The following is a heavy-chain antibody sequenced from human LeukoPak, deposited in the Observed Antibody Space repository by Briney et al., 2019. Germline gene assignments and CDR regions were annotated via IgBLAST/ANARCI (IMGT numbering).Heavy chain of an antibody. CDR1: GGSISSPNCY. V-gene: IGHV4-39*01. Sequence: PSETLSLTCAVSGGSISSPNCYWDRIRQSPEKGLEYIGTISYSGNTWSNPSLSSRVSISADTSKNQFSLKLTSVTAADTAVYYCARATSDYWNFNIWGQGTVVTVSS. CDR3: ARATSDYWNFNI. CDR2: ISYSGNT. D-gene: IGHD3-3*01. J-gene: IGHJ3*02.